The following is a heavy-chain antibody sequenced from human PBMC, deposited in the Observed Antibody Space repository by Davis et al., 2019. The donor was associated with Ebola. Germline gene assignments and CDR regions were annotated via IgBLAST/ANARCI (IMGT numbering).Heavy chain of an antibody. CDR1: GFTFSNHA. V-gene: IGHV3-30*04. CDR2: TSPNERES. J-gene: IGHJ4*02. Sequence: GESLKISCVASGFTFSNHAMHWVRQAPGKGLEWVAVTSPNERESFDADSVKGRFPISRENSENTLYLQMNSLTADDTSVYYCARAGFDEVLDYWGQGTPVTVSS. CDR3: ARAGFDEVLDY. D-gene: IGHD3-3*01.